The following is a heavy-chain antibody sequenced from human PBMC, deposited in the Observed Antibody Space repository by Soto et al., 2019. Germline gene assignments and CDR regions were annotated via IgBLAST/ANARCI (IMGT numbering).Heavy chain of an antibody. V-gene: IGHV4-34*01. CDR3: ARGRKGTMVRGVIPFYYYYYGMDV. D-gene: IGHD3-10*01. Sequence: SSETLSLTCTVSGGSISSYYWSWIRQPPGKGLKWIGEINHSGSTNYNPSLKSRVTISVDTSKNQFSLKLSSVTAADTAVYYCARGRKGTMVRGVIPFYYYYYGMDVWGQGTTVTVSS. J-gene: IGHJ6*02. CDR2: INHSGST. CDR1: GGSISSYY.